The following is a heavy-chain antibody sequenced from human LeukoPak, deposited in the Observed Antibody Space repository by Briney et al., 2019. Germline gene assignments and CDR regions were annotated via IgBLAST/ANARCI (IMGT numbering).Heavy chain of an antibody. CDR1: GFSLTGGGVG. J-gene: IGHJ4*02. CDR2: IYWNDDK. D-gene: IGHD1-26*01. CDR3: THKWDYNDYFDI. V-gene: IGHV2-5*01. Sequence: SGPTLMKPTQTLTLTCTFSGFSLTGGGVGVGWIRQPPGKALEWLALIYWNDDKRYSPSLKNRLTITKDTSKNQVVLTMTNVDPVDTATYYCTHKWDYNDYFDIWGQGTLLTVSS.